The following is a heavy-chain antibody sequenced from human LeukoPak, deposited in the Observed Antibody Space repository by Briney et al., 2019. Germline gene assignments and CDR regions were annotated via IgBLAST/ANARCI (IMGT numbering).Heavy chain of an antibody. V-gene: IGHV1-46*01. CDR3: ARVRAYYYDSSGPYFDY. J-gene: IGHJ4*02. Sequence: ASVKVSCKASGYTFTSYYMHWVRQAPGQGLEWMGIINPSGGSTSYVQKFQGRVTMTRNTSTSTVYMELSSRRSEDTAVYYCARVRAYYYDSSGPYFDYWGQGTLVTVSS. D-gene: IGHD3-22*01. CDR2: INPSGGST. CDR1: GYTFTSYY.